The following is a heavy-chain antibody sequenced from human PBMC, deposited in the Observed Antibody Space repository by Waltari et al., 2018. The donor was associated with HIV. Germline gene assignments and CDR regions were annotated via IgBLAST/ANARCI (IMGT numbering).Heavy chain of an antibody. V-gene: IGHV3-21*06. CDR2: ISSSGTYI. J-gene: IGHJ4*02. D-gene: IGHD5-12*01. CDR1: GFTFSGHT. CDR3: AKVDTHGYLPYN. Sequence: EVQLVESGGGLVKPGGSLRLSCAASGFTFSGHTMNWVRQAPGEGLEWVSSISSSGTYIYYVDSGQGRFTISRDNAKNSLYLQMNSLRVEDTAIYYCAKVDTHGYLPYNWGQGTLVTVSS.